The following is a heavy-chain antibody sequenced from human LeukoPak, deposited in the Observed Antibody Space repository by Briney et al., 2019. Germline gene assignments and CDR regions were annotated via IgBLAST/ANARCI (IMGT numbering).Heavy chain of an antibody. V-gene: IGHV3-13*01. CDR3: ARGGRSSDTFDF. Sequence: PGGSLRLSCAASGFVFSRKDMHWIRQVRGKGLEWVSTIGVVSDTNYSDSVKGRFFISREDDKNSLYLQMNSLTAGDTGVYYCARGGRSSDTFDFGGQGTLVTVSS. J-gene: IGHJ4*02. CDR1: GFVFSRKD. CDR2: IGVVSDT. D-gene: IGHD1-26*01.